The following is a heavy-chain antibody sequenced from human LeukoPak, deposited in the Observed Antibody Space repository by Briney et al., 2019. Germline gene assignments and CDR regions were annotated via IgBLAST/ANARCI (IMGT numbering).Heavy chain of an antibody. J-gene: IGHJ4*02. V-gene: IGHV3-23*01. CDR2: ISGSGGST. CDR3: ARLFGGVTTFDY. Sequence: RPGGSLRLSCAASGFTFSSYAMSWVRQAPGKGLEWVSAISGSGGSTYYADSVKGRFTISRDNSKNTLYLQMNSLRAEDTAVYYCARLFGGVTTFDYWGQGALVTVSS. D-gene: IGHD2-8*02. CDR1: GFTFSSYA.